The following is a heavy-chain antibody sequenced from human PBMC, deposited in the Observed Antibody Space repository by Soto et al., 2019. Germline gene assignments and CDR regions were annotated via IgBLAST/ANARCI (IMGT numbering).Heavy chain of an antibody. CDR1: GFTFSSFH. Sequence: PGGSLRLSCAASGFTFSSFHMNWVRQTPGRGLEWVAYITSSSDTIYYSDSVKGRFTISRDNGKNSLFLQMNSLRDEDTALYYCARVVVVIPPGYYYAMDVWGQGTTVTVSS. D-gene: IGHD3-22*01. V-gene: IGHV3-48*02. J-gene: IGHJ6*02. CDR2: ITSSSDTI. CDR3: ARVVVVIPPGYYYAMDV.